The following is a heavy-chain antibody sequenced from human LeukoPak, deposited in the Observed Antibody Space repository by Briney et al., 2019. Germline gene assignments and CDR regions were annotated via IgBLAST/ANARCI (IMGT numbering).Heavy chain of an antibody. D-gene: IGHD1-14*01. CDR3: ARQPPRYYYYGMDV. J-gene: IGHJ6*02. V-gene: IGHV4-31*03. CDR2: IYYSGST. CDR1: GGSISSGGYY. Sequence: PSETLSLTCTVSGGSISSGGYYWSWIRQHPGKGLEWIGYIYYSGSTYYNPSLKSRVTISVDTSKNQFSLKLSSVTAADTAVYYCARQPPRYYYYGMDVWGQGTTVTVSS.